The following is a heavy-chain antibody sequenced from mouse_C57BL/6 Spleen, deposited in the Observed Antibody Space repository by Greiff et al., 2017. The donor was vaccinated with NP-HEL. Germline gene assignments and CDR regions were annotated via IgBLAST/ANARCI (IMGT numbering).Heavy chain of an antibody. CDR2: ISSGSSTI. CDR3: ARQALYYGSSLYYFDY. D-gene: IGHD1-1*01. J-gene: IGHJ2*01. CDR1: GFTFSDYG. Sequence: DVKLVESGGGLVKPGGSLKLSCAASGFTFSDYGMHWVRQAPEKGLEWVAYISSGSSTIYYADTVKGRFTISRDNAKNTLFLQMTSLRSEDTAMYYCARQALYYGSSLYYFDYWGQGTTLTVSS. V-gene: IGHV5-17*01.